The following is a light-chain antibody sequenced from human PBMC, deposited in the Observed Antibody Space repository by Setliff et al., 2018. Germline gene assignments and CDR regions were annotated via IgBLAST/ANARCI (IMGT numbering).Light chain of an antibody. CDR1: SSDVGGYNY. V-gene: IGLV2-8*01. CDR2: EVS. J-gene: IGLJ1*01. Sequence: QSALTQPPSASGSPGQSVTISCTGTSSDVGGYNYVSWYQQHPGKAPKLMIYEVSKRPSGVPDRFSGSKSGNTASLTVSGLQAEDEAGYYCSSYAGSNNFVFGTGTKV. CDR3: SSYAGSNNFV.